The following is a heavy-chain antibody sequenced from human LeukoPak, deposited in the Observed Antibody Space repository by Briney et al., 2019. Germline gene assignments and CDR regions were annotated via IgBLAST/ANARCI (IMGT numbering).Heavy chain of an antibody. CDR2: IHHSGST. CDR1: GFTFSTFAM. Sequence: GSLRLSCAASGFTFSTFAMIWVRQPPGKGLEWIGEIHHSGSTNYSPSFKSRVTVSVDNSRNDFSLSLTSVSAADTAVYYCARGIPGYFGTSGYYYEYWGQGTLVTVSS. V-gene: IGHV4-4*02. J-gene: IGHJ4*02. D-gene: IGHD3-22*01. CDR3: ARGIPGYFGTSGYYYEY.